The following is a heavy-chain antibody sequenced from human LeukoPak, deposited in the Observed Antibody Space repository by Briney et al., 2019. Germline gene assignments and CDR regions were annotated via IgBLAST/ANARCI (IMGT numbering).Heavy chain of an antibody. CDR1: GGSINSNSYY. V-gene: IGHV4-39*07. CDR3: VRRDGYNYYLDY. D-gene: IGHD5-24*01. Sequence: SETLSLTCTVSGGSINSNSYYWGWIRQPPGKGLEWIGSIYHSGNTYYNPSLKSRVTISVDTSENQFSLKLTSVTAADTAVYQRVRRDGYNYYLDYWGPGTLVTVSS. J-gene: IGHJ4*02. CDR2: IYHSGNT.